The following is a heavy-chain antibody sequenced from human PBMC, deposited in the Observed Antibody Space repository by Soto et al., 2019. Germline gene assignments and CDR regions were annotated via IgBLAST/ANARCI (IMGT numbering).Heavy chain of an antibody. CDR2: IWYDGSKK. D-gene: IGHD6-19*01. CDR1: GFIFSDYG. J-gene: IGHJ4*02. Sequence: PGGSLRLSCAASGFIFSDYGIHWVRQAPGKGLEWVALIWYDGSKKYYADSVNGRFTVARDNINSTLYLEMNSLRVEDSAVYYCAREGAVAGSQDFWGQGTLVTVSS. CDR3: AREGAVAGSQDF. V-gene: IGHV3-33*01.